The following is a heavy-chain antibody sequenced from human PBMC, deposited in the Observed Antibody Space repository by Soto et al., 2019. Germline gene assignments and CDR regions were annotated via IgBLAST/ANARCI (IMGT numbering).Heavy chain of an antibody. CDR2: IIPIFGTA. J-gene: IGHJ6*02. V-gene: IGHV1-69*13. Sequence: GASVKVSCKASGGTFSSYAISWVRQAPGQGLEWMGGIIPIFGTANYAQKFQGRVTITADESTSTAYMELSSLRSGDTAVYYCARFSQAGTTIEPRNYYYYGMDVWGQGTTVTVSS. CDR3: ARFSQAGTTIEPRNYYYYGMDV. CDR1: GGTFSSYA. D-gene: IGHD1-7*01.